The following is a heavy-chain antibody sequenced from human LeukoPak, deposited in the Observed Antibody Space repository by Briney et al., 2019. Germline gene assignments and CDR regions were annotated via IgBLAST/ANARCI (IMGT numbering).Heavy chain of an antibody. D-gene: IGHD1-14*01. CDR3: ARNHFNQNVFDV. CDR2: ISYSGE. V-gene: IGHV3-30*01. Sequence: GGSLRLSRAASGFTFTDYAFHWVRQAPGKGLEWVTIISYSGESYADSVRGRFAISRDNSKNTVYLQMDSLRADDTAMYYCARNHFNQNVFDVWGQGTMVTVSS. CDR1: GFTFTDYA. J-gene: IGHJ3*01.